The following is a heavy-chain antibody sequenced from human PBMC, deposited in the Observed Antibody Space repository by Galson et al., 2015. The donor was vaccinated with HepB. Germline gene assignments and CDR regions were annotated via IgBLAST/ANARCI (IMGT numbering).Heavy chain of an antibody. Sequence: SLRLSCAASGFAFDSHAMSWVRQAPGRGLEWISGITGKGDSTFYADSVKGRFTVSKDNSQNTLFLQMNSLRADDTAIYFCAKVFPEKTDGWYRQALYYFDSWGQGTRVTVSS. CDR2: ITGKGDST. V-gene: IGHV3-23*01. J-gene: IGHJ4*02. CDR1: GFAFDSHA. D-gene: IGHD6-19*01. CDR3: AKVFPEKTDGWYRQALYYFDS.